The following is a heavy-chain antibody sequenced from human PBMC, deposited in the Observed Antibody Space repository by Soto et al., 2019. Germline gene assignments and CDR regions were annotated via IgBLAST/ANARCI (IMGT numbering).Heavy chain of an antibody. Sequence: EVQLVESGGGLVQPGGSLKLSCAASGFTFSGSAMHWVRQASGKGLEWVGRIRSKPNNYATAYAASVKGRFTISRDDSKNTAYLQMNSLNTEDTAVYYCTRRIDAVAFDIWGQGTMVTVSS. D-gene: IGHD2-15*01. CDR1: GFTFSGSA. J-gene: IGHJ3*02. CDR3: TRRIDAVAFDI. V-gene: IGHV3-73*01. CDR2: IRSKPNNYAT.